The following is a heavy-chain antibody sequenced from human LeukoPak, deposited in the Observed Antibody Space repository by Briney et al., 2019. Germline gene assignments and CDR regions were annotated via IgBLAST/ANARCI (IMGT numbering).Heavy chain of an antibody. CDR1: GGTFSSYA. CDR3: AREGPGYCSGGSCYSFQWFDP. Sequence: SVKVSCKASGGTFSSYAISWVRQAPGQGLEWMGRIIPIFGTANYAQKLQGRVTMTTDTSTSTAYMELRSLRSDDTAVYYCAREGPGYCSGGSCYSFQWFDPWGQGTLVTVSS. D-gene: IGHD2-15*01. J-gene: IGHJ5*02. CDR2: IIPIFGTA. V-gene: IGHV1-69*05.